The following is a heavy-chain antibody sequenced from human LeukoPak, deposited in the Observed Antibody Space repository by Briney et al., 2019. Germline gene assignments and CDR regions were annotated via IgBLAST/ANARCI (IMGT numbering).Heavy chain of an antibody. CDR3: AKDLRWDHPGLDP. CDR1: GYTFTGYY. D-gene: IGHD4-23*01. CDR2: INPGGGST. J-gene: IGHJ5*02. V-gene: IGHV1-46*01. Sequence: ASAKVSCKASGYTFTGYYIHWVRQAPGQGLESMGIINPGGGSTSYAQKFQDRVTMTRDTSTSTVYMELNSLRSEDTAVYYCAKDLRWDHPGLDPWGQGTLVIVSS.